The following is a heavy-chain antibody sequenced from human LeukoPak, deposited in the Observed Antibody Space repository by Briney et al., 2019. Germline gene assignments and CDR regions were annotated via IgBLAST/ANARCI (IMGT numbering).Heavy chain of an antibody. Sequence: ASVKVSCKVSGYTFTDYYMHWVQQAPGKGLEWMGLVDPEDGETIYAEKFQGRVTITADTSTDTAYMELSSLRSEDTAVYYCATVDYCDSSGLDYWGQGTLVTVSS. J-gene: IGHJ4*02. CDR1: GYTFTDYY. V-gene: IGHV1-69-2*01. D-gene: IGHD3-22*01. CDR3: ATVDYCDSSGLDY. CDR2: VDPEDGET.